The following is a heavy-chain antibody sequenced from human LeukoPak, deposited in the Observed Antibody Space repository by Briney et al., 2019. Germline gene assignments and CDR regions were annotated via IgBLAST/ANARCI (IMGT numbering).Heavy chain of an antibody. CDR2: IYYSGST. D-gene: IGHD3-22*01. Sequence: SETLSLTCTVSGGSISSYYWSWIRQPPGKGLEWIGYIYYSGSTNYNPSLKSRVTISVDTSKNRFSLKLSSVTAADTAVYYCARAGYYYDSSGYHVSHFDYWGQGTLVTVSS. CDR3: ARAGYYYDSSGYHVSHFDY. CDR1: GGSISSYY. V-gene: IGHV4-59*01. J-gene: IGHJ4*02.